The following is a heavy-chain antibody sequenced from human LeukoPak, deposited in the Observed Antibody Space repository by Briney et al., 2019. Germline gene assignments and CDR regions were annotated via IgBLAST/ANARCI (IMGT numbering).Heavy chain of an antibody. Sequence: SVKVSCKASGGTFSSYAISWVRQAPGQGLEWMGGIIPIFGTANYAQKFQGRVTITADESTSTAYMELSSLRSEDTAVYYCARGAMTGVSRFYFDYWGQGTLVTVSS. CDR2: IIPIFGTA. V-gene: IGHV1-69*13. D-gene: IGHD1-20*01. CDR1: GGTFSSYA. CDR3: ARGAMTGVSRFYFDY. J-gene: IGHJ4*02.